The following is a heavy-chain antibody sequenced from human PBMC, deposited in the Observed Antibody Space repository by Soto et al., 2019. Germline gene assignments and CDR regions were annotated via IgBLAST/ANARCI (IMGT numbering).Heavy chain of an antibody. CDR1: GGTFSSYT. CDR2: IIRILGGA. CDR3: ARETRGGENLDY. D-gene: IGHD3-10*01. V-gene: IGHV1-69*08. J-gene: IGHJ4*02. Sequence: SVKVSCKASGGTFSSYTISWVRQAPGQVREWMVRIIRILGGANYXXKFQVRVXXTADKARSTAXMELSXLRSEDTDVYYCARETRGGENLDYWGQGTLVTVSS.